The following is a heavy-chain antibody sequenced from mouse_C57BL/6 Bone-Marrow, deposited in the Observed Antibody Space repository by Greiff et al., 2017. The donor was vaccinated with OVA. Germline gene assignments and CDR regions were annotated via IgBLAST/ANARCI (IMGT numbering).Heavy chain of an antibody. CDR1: GFNIKDDY. CDR2: IDPENGDT. Sequence: VQLQQSGAELVRPGASVKLSCTASGFNIKDDYMHWVKQRPEQGLEWIGWIDPENGDTEYASKFQGKATITEDTSSNTAYLQLSSQTSEDTAVYYCTSYGNFDYWGQGTTLTVSS. J-gene: IGHJ2*01. D-gene: IGHD2-1*01. V-gene: IGHV14-4*01. CDR3: TSYGNFDY.